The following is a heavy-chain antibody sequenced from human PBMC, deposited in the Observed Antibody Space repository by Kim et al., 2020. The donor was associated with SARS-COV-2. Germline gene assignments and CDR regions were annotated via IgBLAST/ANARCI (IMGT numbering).Heavy chain of an antibody. CDR1: GFTFSSYA. CDR2: ISGSGGST. D-gene: IGHD5-12*01. CDR3: AKDRGRDIVGEGLDY. V-gene: IGHV3-23*01. J-gene: IGHJ4*02. Sequence: GGSLRLSCAASGFTFSSYAMSWVRQAPGKGLEWVSAISGSGGSTYYADSVKGRFTISRDNSKNTLCLQMNSLRAEDTAVYYCAKDRGRDIVGEGLDYWGQGTLVTVSS.